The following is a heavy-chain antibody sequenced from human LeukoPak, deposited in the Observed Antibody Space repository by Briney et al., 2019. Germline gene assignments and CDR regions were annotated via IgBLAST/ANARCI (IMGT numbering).Heavy chain of an antibody. CDR1: GFTFSSYG. CDR3: AKGAMGLDY. CDR2: ISYDGSNK. J-gene: IGHJ4*02. V-gene: IGHV3-30*18. Sequence: GESLRLSCAASGFTFSSYGMHWVRQAPGKGLEWVAVISYDGSNKYYADSVKGRFTISRDNSKNTLYLQMNSLRAEDTAVYYCAKGAMGLDYWGQGTLVTVSS.